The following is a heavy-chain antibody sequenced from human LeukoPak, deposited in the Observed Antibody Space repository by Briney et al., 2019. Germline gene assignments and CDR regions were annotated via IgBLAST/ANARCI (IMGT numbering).Heavy chain of an antibody. Sequence: GGSLRLSCAASGFTFSSYWMSWVRQAPGKGLEWVANIKQGGSEKYYVDSVKGRFTISRETAKNSLYLQMNSMRAEDTAVYYCERDLATSGKYYYYYYMDVWGKGTTVTVSS. J-gene: IGHJ6*03. CDR3: ERDLATSGKYYYYYYMDV. CDR2: IKQGGSEK. D-gene: IGHD3-10*01. CDR1: GFTFSSYW. V-gene: IGHV3-7*01.